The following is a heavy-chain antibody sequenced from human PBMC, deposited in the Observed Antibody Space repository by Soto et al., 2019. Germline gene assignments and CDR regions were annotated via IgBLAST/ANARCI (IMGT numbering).Heavy chain of an antibody. CDR2: ISSSSSYI. CDR1: GFTFSSYS. Sequence: EVQLVESGGGLVKPGGSLRLSCAASGFTFSSYSMNWVRQAPGKGLEWVSSISSSSSYIYYADSVKGRFTTSRDNAKNPLYLQMNSLRAEDTAVYYCARGEKTYYYYGMDVWGQGTTVTVSS. V-gene: IGHV3-21*01. J-gene: IGHJ6*02. CDR3: ARGEKTYYYYGMDV.